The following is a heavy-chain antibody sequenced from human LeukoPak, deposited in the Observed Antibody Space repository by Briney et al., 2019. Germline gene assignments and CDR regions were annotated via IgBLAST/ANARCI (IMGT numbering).Heavy chain of an antibody. Sequence: SETLSLTCVVYGGSFSGYYCSWIRQPPGKGLEWIGEINHGGSTNYNPSLKSRVTISVDTSKNQFSLKLSSVTAADTAVYYCARGGAYPWGYGSKSRKSFDYWGQGTLVTVSS. CDR1: GGSFSGYY. CDR2: INHGGST. CDR3: ARGGAYPWGYGSKSRKSFDY. J-gene: IGHJ4*02. V-gene: IGHV4-34*01. D-gene: IGHD3-10*01.